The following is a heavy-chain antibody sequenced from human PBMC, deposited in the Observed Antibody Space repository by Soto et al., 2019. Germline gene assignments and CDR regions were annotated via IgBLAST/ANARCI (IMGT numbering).Heavy chain of an antibody. CDR1: GFTFSSYA. D-gene: IGHD2-15*01. Sequence: GGSLRLSCAASGFTFSSYAMSWVRQAPGKGLEWVSAISGSGGSTYYADSVKGRFTISRDNSKNTLYLQMNSLRAEDTAVYYCAKHSGGSCYYGCFFDYWGQGTLVTVSS. CDR2: ISGSGGST. V-gene: IGHV3-23*01. J-gene: IGHJ4*02. CDR3: AKHSGGSCYYGCFFDY.